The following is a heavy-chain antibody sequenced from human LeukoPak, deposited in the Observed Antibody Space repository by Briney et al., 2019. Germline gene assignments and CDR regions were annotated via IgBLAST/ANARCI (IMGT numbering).Heavy chain of an antibody. CDR3: AKDTNYYCSGGSCYLNWFDP. V-gene: IGHV3-23*01. D-gene: IGHD2-15*01. CDR1: AFTFSSYA. Sequence: GGSLRLSCAASAFTFSSYAMAWVRQAPGKGLEWVSAISGSGGSTYYADSVKGRFTISRDNSKNTLYLQMNSLRAEDTAVYYCAKDTNYYCSGGSCYLNWFDPWGQGTLVTVSS. J-gene: IGHJ5*02. CDR2: ISGSGGST.